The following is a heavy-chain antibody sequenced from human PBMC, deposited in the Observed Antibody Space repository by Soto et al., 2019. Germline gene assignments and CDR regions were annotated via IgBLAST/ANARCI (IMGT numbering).Heavy chain of an antibody. CDR1: GFTFSSYG. V-gene: IGHV3-30*03. D-gene: IGHD3-9*01. Sequence: GGSLRLSCAASGFTFSSYGMHWVRQAPGKGLEWVAVISYDGSNKYYADSVKGRFTISRDNSKNTLYLQMNSLKTEDTAVYYCTRDRKFGYDILTGYYETNWFDPWGQGTLVTVSS. CDR2: ISYDGSNK. CDR3: TRDRKFGYDILTGYYETNWFDP. J-gene: IGHJ5*02.